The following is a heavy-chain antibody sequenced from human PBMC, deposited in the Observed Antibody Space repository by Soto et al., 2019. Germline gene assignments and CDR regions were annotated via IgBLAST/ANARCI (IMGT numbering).Heavy chain of an antibody. V-gene: IGHV1-2*02. Sequence: ASVKVSCKASGYTFTVYYMHWVRQAPGQGLEWMGWINPKSGGTMYPQKLQGRVTMTWDTSISTAYMALTRLTPDDTAVYYCARDRAKGGGNACFDYLGQGTLVTVSS. CDR2: INPKSGGT. CDR3: ARDRAKGGGNACFDY. D-gene: IGHD1-1*01. J-gene: IGHJ4*02. CDR1: GYTFTVYY.